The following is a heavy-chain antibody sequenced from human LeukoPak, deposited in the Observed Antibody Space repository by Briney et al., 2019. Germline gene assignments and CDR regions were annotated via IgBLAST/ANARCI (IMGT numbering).Heavy chain of an antibody. CDR2: INGDGSST. J-gene: IGHJ4*02. Sequence: GGSLRLSCAASEFTFWMLWVRQAPGKGLVWVSQINGDGSSTSYADSVKGRFTISRDNAKNTLYLQMNSLRAEDTAVYYCGNLDWGQGTLVTVSS. CDR1: EFTFW. CDR3: GNLD. V-gene: IGHV3-74*01.